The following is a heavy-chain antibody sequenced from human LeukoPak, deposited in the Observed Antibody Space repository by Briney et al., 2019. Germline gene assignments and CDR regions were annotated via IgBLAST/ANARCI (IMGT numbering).Heavy chain of an antibody. D-gene: IGHD5-12*01. Sequence: GASVKVSCKASGYTFTGYYMHWVRQAPGQGLEWMGWINPNSGGTNYAQKFQGRVTMTGDTSISTAYMELSRLRSDDTAVYYCARDELGPSGYDYYWGQGTLVTVSS. CDR2: INPNSGGT. J-gene: IGHJ4*02. CDR1: GYTFTGYY. CDR3: ARDELGPSGYDYY. V-gene: IGHV1-2*02.